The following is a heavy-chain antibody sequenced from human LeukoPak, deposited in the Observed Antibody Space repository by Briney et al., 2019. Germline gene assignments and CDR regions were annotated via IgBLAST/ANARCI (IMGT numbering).Heavy chain of an antibody. D-gene: IGHD3-10*01. Sequence: GGSLRLSCAASGFTFSSYGMSWVRQAPGKGLEWVSGISGSGGSTYYADSVKGRFTISRDNSKNTLYLQMDSLRAEDTAVYYCAREDRWFGQIHNWFDPWGQGTLVTVSS. CDR3: AREDRWFGQIHNWFDP. J-gene: IGHJ5*02. CDR1: GFTFSSYG. V-gene: IGHV3-23*01. CDR2: ISGSGGST.